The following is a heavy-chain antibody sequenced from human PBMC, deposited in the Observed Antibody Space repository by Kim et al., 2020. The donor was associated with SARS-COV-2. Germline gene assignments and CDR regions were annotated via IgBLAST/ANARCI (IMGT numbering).Heavy chain of an antibody. V-gene: IGHV4-34*01. CDR2: INHSGST. D-gene: IGHD3-10*01. Sequence: WETLSLTCAVYGGSFSGYYWSWIRQPPGKWLEWIGEINHSGSTNYNPSLKSRVTISVDTSKNQFSLKLSSVTAADTAVYYCARDGSDGSRLNWFDPWGQG. J-gene: IGHJ5*02. CDR3: ARDGSDGSRLNWFDP. CDR1: GGSFSGYY.